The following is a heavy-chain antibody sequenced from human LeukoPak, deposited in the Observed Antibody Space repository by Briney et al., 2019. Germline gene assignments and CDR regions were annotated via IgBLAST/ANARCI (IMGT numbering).Heavy chain of an antibody. J-gene: IGHJ6*02. V-gene: IGHV3-11*04. CDR1: GFTFSDYY. D-gene: IGHD1-14*01. CDR3: ARDRGRNRLNYYYYYGMDV. CDR2: ISSSGSTI. Sequence: PGGSLRLSSAASGFTFSDYYMSWIRQAPGKGLEWVSYISSSGSTIYYADSVKGRFTISRDNAKNSLYLQMNSLRAEDTAVYYCARDRGRNRLNYYYYYGMDVWGQGTTVTVSS.